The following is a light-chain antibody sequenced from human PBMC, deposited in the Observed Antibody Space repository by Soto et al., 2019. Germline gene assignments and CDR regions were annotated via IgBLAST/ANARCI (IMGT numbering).Light chain of an antibody. CDR3: QQRSDWPST. J-gene: IGKJ4*01. Sequence: EIVLTQSPATLSLSPGERATLSCRASQRVSRYLAWYQQKPGQAPRLLIYDASNSATGIPARFSGSGSGTDFTLTISSLEPEDFAVYYCQQRSDWPSTFGGGTKVQIK. CDR2: DAS. CDR1: QRVSRY. V-gene: IGKV3-11*01.